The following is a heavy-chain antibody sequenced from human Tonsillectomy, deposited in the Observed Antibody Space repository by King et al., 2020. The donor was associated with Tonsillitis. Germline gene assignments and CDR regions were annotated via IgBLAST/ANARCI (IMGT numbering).Heavy chain of an antibody. V-gene: IGHV3-64D*06. CDR2: ISSNGGST. CDR3: VNPLLKYSGNWGY. J-gene: IGHJ4*02. D-gene: IGHD1-26*01. Sequence: EVQLVESGGGLVQPGGSLRLSCSASGFTFSSNAMHWVRQAPGKGLEYVSAISSNGGSTYYADSVKGRFTISRDNSKNTLYLQMSSLRAEDTAVYYCVNPLLKYSGNWGYWGQGTLVTVSS. CDR1: GFTFSSNA.